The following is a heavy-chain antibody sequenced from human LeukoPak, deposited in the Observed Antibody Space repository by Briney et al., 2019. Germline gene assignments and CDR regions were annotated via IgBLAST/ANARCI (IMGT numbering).Heavy chain of an antibody. V-gene: IGHV1-2*02. CDR3: ARSQRAPYFDY. CDR2: INRNSGGT. CDR1: GYTFTGYY. J-gene: IGHJ4*02. Sequence: ASVKLSCKASGYTFTGYYMNWVRQAPGQGLEWVGWINRNSGGTNYAQKFQGRVTMTRDTSISTAYMELSRLRSDDTAVYYCARSQRAPYFDYWGQGTLVTVSS.